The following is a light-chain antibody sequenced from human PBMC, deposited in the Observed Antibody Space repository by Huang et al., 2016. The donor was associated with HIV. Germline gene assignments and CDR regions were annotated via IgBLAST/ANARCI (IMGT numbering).Light chain of an antibody. CDR3: QQYGSSSWT. CDR1: QSVSRSY. J-gene: IGKJ1*01. Sequence: EIVLTQSPGTLSLSPGERATLSCRASQSVSRSYLAWYQQHPGQAPRLLIHGASTRATGIPDRFSGSGSGTDFTLTISRLEPEDFAVYYCQQYGSSSWTFGQGTKVEIK. CDR2: GAS. V-gene: IGKV3-20*01.